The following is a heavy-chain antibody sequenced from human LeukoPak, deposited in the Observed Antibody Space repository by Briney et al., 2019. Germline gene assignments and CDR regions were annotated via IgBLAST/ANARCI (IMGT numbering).Heavy chain of an antibody. Sequence: SETLSLTCTVSGGSISSSSYYWGWIRQPPGKGLEWIGSIYYSGSTYYNPSLKSRVTISVDTSKNQFSLKLSSVTAADTAVYYCARMKGIAARPFDYWGQRTLVTVSS. CDR3: ARMKGIAARPFDY. V-gene: IGHV4-39*01. CDR1: GGSISSSSYY. CDR2: IYYSGST. D-gene: IGHD6-6*01. J-gene: IGHJ4*02.